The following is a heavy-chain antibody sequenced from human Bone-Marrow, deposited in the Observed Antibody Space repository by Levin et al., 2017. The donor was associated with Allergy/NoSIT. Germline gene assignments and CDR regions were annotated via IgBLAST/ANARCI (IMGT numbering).Heavy chain of an antibody. CDR3: ARGEGWFDP. CDR1: GFTFSGYW. Sequence: LSLTCAGSGFTFSGYWMSWVRQAPGRGLEWVANIKPDGYEKSYVDSVKGRFTISRDDTKKSLFLQMNSLRVEDTAIYYCARGEGWFDPWGQGTLAIVSS. J-gene: IGHJ5*02. V-gene: IGHV3-7*01. CDR2: IKPDGYEK.